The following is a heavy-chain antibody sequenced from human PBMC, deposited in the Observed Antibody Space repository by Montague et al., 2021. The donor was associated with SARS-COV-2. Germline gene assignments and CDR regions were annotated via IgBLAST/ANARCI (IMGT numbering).Heavy chain of an antibody. J-gene: IGHJ4*02. Sequence: SETLSLTCAVSGGSITGFSWSWVRQPAVKGLERIGRVTTSGTTNYSPSLRSRVTMSVDTSKNQFSLDLNSVTAADTAIYYCARTPTRPLSLDSWGQGTLVTVSS. CDR2: VTTSGTT. CDR1: GGSITGFS. D-gene: IGHD6-6*01. CDR3: ARTPTRPLSLDS. V-gene: IGHV4-4*07.